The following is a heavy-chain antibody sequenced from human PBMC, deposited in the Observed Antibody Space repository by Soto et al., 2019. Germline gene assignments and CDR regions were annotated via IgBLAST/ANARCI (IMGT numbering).Heavy chain of an antibody. CDR3: ARHGGMDV. J-gene: IGHJ6*02. CDR1: GLTFSNYI. V-gene: IGHV3-21*01. Sequence: GGSLRLSCVASGLTFSNYIMNWVRQAPGKGLEWVSSIDSSSAYIYYADSVKGRFTIPRDNAKNSLYLEMNSLRVEDTAVYYCARHGGMDVWGQGTTVTVSS. CDR2: IDSSSAYI.